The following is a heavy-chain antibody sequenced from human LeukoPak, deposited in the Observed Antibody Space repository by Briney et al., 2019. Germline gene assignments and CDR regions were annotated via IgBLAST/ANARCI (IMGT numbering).Heavy chain of an antibody. D-gene: IGHD5-12*01. J-gene: IGHJ5*02. CDR3: ARLANVAMIT. V-gene: IGHV4-39*01. CDR1: GGAISSSNCC. Sequence: SGTLSLTCTVYGGAISSSNCCWGWIRQPPGKGLEWIGSIYYSGETYYNPSLKSRVTTSLDTSKNQFSLRLSSVTAADAAVYYCARLANVAMITWGQGTLVTVSS. CDR2: IYYSGET.